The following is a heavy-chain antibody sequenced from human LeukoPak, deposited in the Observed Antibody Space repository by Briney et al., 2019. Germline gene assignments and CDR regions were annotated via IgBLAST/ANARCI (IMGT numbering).Heavy chain of an antibody. J-gene: IGHJ1*01. CDR3: ARGYCSSTICFQYFHH. V-gene: IGHV4-59*01. CDR1: SDSISSSY. D-gene: IGHD2-2*01. CDR2: IYYSGST. Sequence: SETLSLTCTVSSDSISSSYWSWIRQPPGKGLEWIGYIYYSGSTDYNPSLKSRVAISVDTSKNQFSLKLNSVTAADTAVYYCARGYCSSTICFQYFHHWGQGTLVTVSS.